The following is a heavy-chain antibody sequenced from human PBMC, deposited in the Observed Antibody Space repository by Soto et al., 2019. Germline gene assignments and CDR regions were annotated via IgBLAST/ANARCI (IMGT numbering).Heavy chain of an antibody. CDR1: GFTFSSYA. CDR3: AGILEWLYLRYYYYMDV. J-gene: IGHJ6*03. V-gene: IGHV3-23*01. D-gene: IGHD3-3*01. Sequence: GGSLRLSCAASGFTFSSYAMSWVRQAPGKGLEWVSAISGSGGSTYYADSVKGRFTISRDNSRNTLYLQMNSLRAEDTAVYYCAGILEWLYLRYYYYMDVWGKGTTVTVSS. CDR2: ISGSGGST.